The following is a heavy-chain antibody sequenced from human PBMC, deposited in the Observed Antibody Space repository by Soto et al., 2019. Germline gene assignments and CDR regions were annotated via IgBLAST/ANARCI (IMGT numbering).Heavy chain of an antibody. V-gene: IGHV3-30*18. D-gene: IGHD6-19*01. CDR3: AKDRPWLALFDY. CDR1: GFTFSSYG. CDR2: ISYDGSNK. J-gene: IGHJ4*02. Sequence: ESVGGVVQPGRSLRLSCAASGFTFSSYGMHWVRQAPGKGLEWVAVISYDGSNKYYADSVKGRFTISRDNSKNTLYLQMNSLRAGDTAVYYCAKDRPWLALFDYWGQGTLVTVSS.